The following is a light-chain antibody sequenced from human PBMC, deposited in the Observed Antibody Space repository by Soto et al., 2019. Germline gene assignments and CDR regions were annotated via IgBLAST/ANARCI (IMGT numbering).Light chain of an antibody. V-gene: IGKV3-15*01. CDR1: QSVSSN. J-gene: IGKJ5*01. Sequence: EIVLTQSPCTLSLTPGERATLSCRASQSVSSNLAWYQQKPGQAPRLLISGASTRATGIPARFSGSGSGTEFTLTISSLQSEDFAVYYCQQYNNWPSITFGQGTRLEIK. CDR3: QQYNNWPSIT. CDR2: GAS.